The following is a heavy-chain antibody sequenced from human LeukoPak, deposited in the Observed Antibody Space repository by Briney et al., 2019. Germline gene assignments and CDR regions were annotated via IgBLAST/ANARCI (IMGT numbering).Heavy chain of an antibody. V-gene: IGHV3-30-3*01. Sequence: GGSLRLSCAASGFTFSSYAMRWVRQAPGKGLEWVAVISYDGSNKYYADSVKGRFTISRDNSKNTLYLQMNSLRAEDTAVYYCARDGILYGSGSIFDYWGQGTLVTVSS. CDR3: ARDGILYGSGSIFDY. CDR1: GFTFSSYA. D-gene: IGHD3-10*01. J-gene: IGHJ4*02. CDR2: ISYDGSNK.